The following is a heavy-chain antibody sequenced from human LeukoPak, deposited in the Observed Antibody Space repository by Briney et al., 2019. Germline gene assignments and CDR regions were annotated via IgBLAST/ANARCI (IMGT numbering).Heavy chain of an antibody. Sequence: SETLSLTCAVSGGSISSYYWSWIRQSPGKGLVWIGYIYYSGSTTYNPSLESRITISVDTSKNQFSLKLTSVPGADTAAYYYAGRLAAAGSHYHAFDNWGQGTLVTVSS. D-gene: IGHD6-13*01. CDR3: AGRLAAAGSHYHAFDN. CDR1: GGSISSYY. V-gene: IGHV4-59*03. CDR2: IYYSGST. J-gene: IGHJ3*02.